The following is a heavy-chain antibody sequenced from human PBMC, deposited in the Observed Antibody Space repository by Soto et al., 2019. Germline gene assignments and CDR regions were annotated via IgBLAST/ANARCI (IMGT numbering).Heavy chain of an antibody. CDR3: ANAVDSYSRGRYGMVV. V-gene: IGHV3-23*01. CDR2: ISSGGDNT. Sequence: GGSLRLSCAASVFTFSSHALSWVRQAPGKGLEWVSTISSGGDNTYSADSVKRRFTISRDNSKNTLYMQMNSLRAEDTAVYYCANAVDSYSRGRYGMVVWCQGATLTVSS. CDR1: VFTFSSHA. D-gene: IGHD6-19*01. J-gene: IGHJ6*02.